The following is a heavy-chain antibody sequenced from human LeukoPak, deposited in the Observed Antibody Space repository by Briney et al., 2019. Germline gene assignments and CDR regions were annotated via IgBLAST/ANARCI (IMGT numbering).Heavy chain of an antibody. CDR2: ISSNGGST. D-gene: IGHD6-6*01. Sequence: PGGSLRLSCAASGFTFSSYAMHWVRQAPGKGLEYVSAISSNGGSTYYANSVKGRFTISRDNSKNTLYLQMGSLRAEDMAVYYCARWVSSSYDAFDIWGQGTMVTVSS. CDR1: GFTFSSYA. J-gene: IGHJ3*02. CDR3: ARWVSSSYDAFDI. V-gene: IGHV3-64*01.